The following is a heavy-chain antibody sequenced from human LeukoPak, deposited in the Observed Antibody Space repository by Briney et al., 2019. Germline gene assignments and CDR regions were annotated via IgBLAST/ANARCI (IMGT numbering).Heavy chain of an antibody. V-gene: IGHV3-21*01. Sequence: GGSLRLSYAASGFTFSSYSMNWVRQAPGKGLEWVSSISSSSSYIYYADSVKGRFTISRDNAKNSLYLQMNSLRAEDTAIYYCTRVGYIDEGIDYWGQGTLVTVSS. D-gene: IGHD5-24*01. CDR3: TRVGYIDEGIDY. J-gene: IGHJ4*02. CDR1: GFTFSSYS. CDR2: ISSSSSYI.